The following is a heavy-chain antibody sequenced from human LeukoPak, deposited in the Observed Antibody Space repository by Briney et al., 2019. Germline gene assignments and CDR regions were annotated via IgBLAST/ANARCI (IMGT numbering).Heavy chain of an antibody. CDR2: INPNSGGT. V-gene: IGHV1-2*02. Sequence: ASVKVSCKASGYTFTAYYVHWVRQAPGQGLEWMGWINPNSGGTNYAQKFQGRVTMTRDTSISTAFMELSRLRSDDTAVYYCARDGYNSWYFDYWGQGTLVTVSS. CDR3: ARDGYNSWYFDY. CDR1: GYTFTAYY. J-gene: IGHJ4*02. D-gene: IGHD5-24*01.